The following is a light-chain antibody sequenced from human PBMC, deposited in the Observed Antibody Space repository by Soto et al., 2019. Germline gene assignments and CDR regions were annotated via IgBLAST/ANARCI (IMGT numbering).Light chain of an antibody. CDR1: QSVGND. V-gene: IGKV3D-15*01. CDR2: DAS. CDR3: QQYNNWPLT. J-gene: IGKJ4*01. Sequence: EIVMTQSPATLSVSPGDRATLSCRASQSVGNDLAWYQQKPGQAPRLLIYDASTRATGIPARFSGSGSGTEFTLTISSLLSEDFAVYSCQQYNNWPLTSGGGTKVDIK.